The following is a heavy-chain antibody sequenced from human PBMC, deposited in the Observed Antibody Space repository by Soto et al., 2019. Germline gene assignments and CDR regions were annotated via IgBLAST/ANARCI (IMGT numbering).Heavy chain of an antibody. CDR1: GFSVTANY. CDR3: ARDGSGSKLYYYYYGMDV. V-gene: IGHV3-53*01. J-gene: IGHJ6*02. Sequence: PGGSLRLSCEVSGFSVTANYMSWVRQAPGKGLEWVSVIYSGGSTYYIDSVKGRFSISRDISKNTLYLQMNSLRAEDTAVYYCARDGSGSKLYYYYYGMDVWGQGTTVTVSS. D-gene: IGHD1-26*01. CDR2: IYSGGST.